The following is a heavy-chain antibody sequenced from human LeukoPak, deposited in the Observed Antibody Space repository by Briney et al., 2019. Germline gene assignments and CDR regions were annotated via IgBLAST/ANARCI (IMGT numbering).Heavy chain of an antibody. V-gene: IGHV4-4*07. CDR3: AGSLYYYGSGSPRDAFDI. Sequence: SETLSLTCTVSGGSISSYYWSWIRQPAGKGLEWIGRIYTSGSTNYNPSLKSRVTMSVDTSKNQFSLKLSSVTAADTAVYYCAGSLYYYGSGSPRDAFDIWGQGTMVTVSS. D-gene: IGHD3-10*01. CDR1: GGSISSYY. J-gene: IGHJ3*02. CDR2: IYTSGST.